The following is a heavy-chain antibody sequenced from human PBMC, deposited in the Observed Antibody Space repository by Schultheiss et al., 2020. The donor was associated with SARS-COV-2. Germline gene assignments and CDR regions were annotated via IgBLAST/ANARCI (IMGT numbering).Heavy chain of an antibody. CDR3: ARSLRKGDYFDY. D-gene: IGHD3-3*01. CDR2: INPNRGGT. J-gene: IGHJ4*02. V-gene: IGHV1-2*02. Sequence: ASVKVSCKASGYTFTGYYMHWVRQAPGQGLEWMGWINPNRGGTNYAQKFQGRVTMTRDTSISTAYMGLSRLRSDDTAVYYCARSLRKGDYFDYWGQGTLVTVSS. CDR1: GYTFTGYY.